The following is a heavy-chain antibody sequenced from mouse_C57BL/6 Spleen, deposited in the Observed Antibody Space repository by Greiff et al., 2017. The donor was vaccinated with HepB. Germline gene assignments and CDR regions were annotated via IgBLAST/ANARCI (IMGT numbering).Heavy chain of an antibody. J-gene: IGHJ4*01. CDR3: ARGSTRDYAMDY. V-gene: IGHV1-26*01. Sequence: EVQLQQSGPELVKPGASVKISCKASGYTFTDYYMNWVKQSHGKGLEWIGDINPNNGGTSYNQKFKGKATLTVDKSSSTAYMELRSLTSEDSAVYYCARGSTRDYAMDYWGQGTSVTVSS. CDR2: INPNNGGT. CDR1: GYTFTDYY.